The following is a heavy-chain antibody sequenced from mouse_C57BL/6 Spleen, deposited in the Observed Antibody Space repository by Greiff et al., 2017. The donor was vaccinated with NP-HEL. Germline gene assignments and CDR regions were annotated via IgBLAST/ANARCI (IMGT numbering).Heavy chain of an antibody. CDR2: IHPNSGST. V-gene: IGHV1-64*01. J-gene: IGHJ4*01. CDR3: ARRDYAMDY. CDR1: GSTFTSYW. Sequence: QVQLQQPGAERVKPGASVNLSCKASGSTFTSYWMPGVRKGPGQGLGWIGMIHPNSGSTNYNEKFKSKATLTVDKSSSTAYMQLSSLTSEDSAVYYCARRDYAMDYWGQGTSVTVSS.